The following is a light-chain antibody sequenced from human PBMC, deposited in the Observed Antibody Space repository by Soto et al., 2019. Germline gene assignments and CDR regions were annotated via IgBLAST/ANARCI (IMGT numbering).Light chain of an antibody. J-gene: IGKJ4*01. Sequence: EILLTQSPATLSLSRGERATLSCRASQSVSSYLAWYQQKPGQAPRLLIYDASNRATGIPARFSGSGSGTDFTLTISSLEPEDFAVYYCQQGSNWPPGLTFGGGTKVDIK. CDR3: QQGSNWPPGLT. CDR1: QSVSSY. CDR2: DAS. V-gene: IGKV3-11*01.